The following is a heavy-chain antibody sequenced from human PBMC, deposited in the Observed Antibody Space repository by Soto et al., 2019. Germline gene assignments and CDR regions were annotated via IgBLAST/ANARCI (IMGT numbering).Heavy chain of an antibody. CDR2: ISSSSSYT. Sequence: RGSLRLSCAASGFTFSDYYMSWIRQAPGKGLAWVSYISSSSSYTNYADSVKGRFTISRDNAKNSLYLQMNTMRAEVTAVYYCARDKTDASGMDVWGQGTTVTVSS. J-gene: IGHJ6*02. V-gene: IGHV3-11*06. CDR3: ARDKTDASGMDV. D-gene: IGHD2-2*01. CDR1: GFTFSDYY.